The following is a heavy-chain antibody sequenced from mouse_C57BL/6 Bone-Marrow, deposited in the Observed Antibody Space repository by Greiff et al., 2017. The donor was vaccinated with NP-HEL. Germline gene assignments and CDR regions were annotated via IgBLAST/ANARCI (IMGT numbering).Heavy chain of an antibody. Sequence: DVKLVESGGDLVKPGGSLTLSCAASGFTFSSYGMSWVRQTPDKRLEWVATISSGGSYTYYPDSVKGRFTISRDNAKNTLYLQMSSLKSEETAMYYCARRRSFSDYWGQGASVTVSS. J-gene: IGHJ4*01. V-gene: IGHV5-6*02. CDR1: GFTFSSYG. CDR3: ARRRSFSDY. CDR2: ISSGGSYT.